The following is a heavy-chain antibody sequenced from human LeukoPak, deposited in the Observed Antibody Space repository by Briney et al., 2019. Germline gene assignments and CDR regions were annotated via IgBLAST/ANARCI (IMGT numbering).Heavy chain of an antibody. CDR3: ASYCSGGSCYVGPLESHFDY. D-gene: IGHD2-15*01. J-gene: IGHJ4*02. V-gene: IGHV3-23*01. CDR2: ISGSGGST. CDR1: GFTFSSYA. Sequence: GGSLRLSCAASGFTFSSYAMSWVRQAPGKGLEWVSAISGSGGSTYYADSVKGRFTISRDNSKNTLYLQKNSLRAEDTAVYYCASYCSGGSCYVGPLESHFDYWGQGTLVTVSS.